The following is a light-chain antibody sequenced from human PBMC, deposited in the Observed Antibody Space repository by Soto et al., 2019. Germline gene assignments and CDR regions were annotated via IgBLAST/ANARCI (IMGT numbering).Light chain of an antibody. CDR3: SSYTSSSTLVV. CDR1: SSDVGGYNY. J-gene: IGLJ1*01. Sequence: QSALTQPASVSGSPGQSITISCTGTSSDVGGYNYVSWYQQHPGKAPKLMIYEVSNRPSGVSNRFSGSKSGNTASLTISGLPAEDEADYYCSSYTSSSTLVVFGTGTKLTVL. CDR2: EVS. V-gene: IGLV2-14*01.